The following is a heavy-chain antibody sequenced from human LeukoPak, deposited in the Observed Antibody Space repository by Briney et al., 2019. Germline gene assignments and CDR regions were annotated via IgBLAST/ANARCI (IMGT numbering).Heavy chain of an antibody. CDR1: GYTFTGYY. J-gene: IGHJ4*02. CDR2: INPNSGGT. CDR3: ARGLAARRGDY. V-gene: IGHV1-2*02. Sequence: ASVKVSCKASGYTFTGYYMHWVRQAPGQGPEWMGWINPNSGGTNYAQEFQGRVTMTRDTSISTAYMELSRLRSDDTAVYYCARGLAARRGDYWGQGTLVTVSS. D-gene: IGHD3-10*01.